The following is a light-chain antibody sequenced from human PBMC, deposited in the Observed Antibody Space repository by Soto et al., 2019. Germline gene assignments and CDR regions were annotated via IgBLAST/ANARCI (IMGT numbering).Light chain of an antibody. CDR1: RSVSSSS. V-gene: IGKV3-20*01. CDR3: QRYGSSPLIT. Sequence: EIVMTQSPATLSVSPGERSTLSCRASRSVSSSSLAWYQQRPGQAPRLLIYGTSSRATGIPDRFSGSGSGTDFTLTISRLEPEDFAVYFCQRYGSSPLITFGQGTQLEIK. J-gene: IGKJ5*01. CDR2: GTS.